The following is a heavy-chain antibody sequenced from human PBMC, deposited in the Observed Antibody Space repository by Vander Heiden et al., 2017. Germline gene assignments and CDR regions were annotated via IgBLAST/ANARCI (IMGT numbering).Heavy chain of an antibody. CDR1: GFTFSSYS. D-gene: IGHD6-13*01. J-gene: IGHJ6*02. CDR2: ISSSSSYI. CDR3: ARDRLGEPYSSSKGYGMDV. V-gene: IGHV3-21*01. Sequence: EVQLVESGGGLVKPGGSLRLSCAASGFTFSSYSMNWVRQAPGKGLEWVSSISSSSSYIYYADSVKGRFTISRDNAKNSLYLQMNSLRAEDTAVYYCARDRLGEPYSSSKGYGMDVWGQGTTVTVSS.